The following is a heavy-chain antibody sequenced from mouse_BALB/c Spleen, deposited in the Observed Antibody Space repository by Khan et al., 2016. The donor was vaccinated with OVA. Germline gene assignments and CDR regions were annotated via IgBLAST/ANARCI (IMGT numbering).Heavy chain of an antibody. CDR3: ARGGYGSFAY. D-gene: IGHD2-2*01. CDR1: GYTFTSYW. J-gene: IGHJ3*01. Sequence: QVQLQQSGAELAKPGASVKMSCKASGYTFTSYWMHWAKQRPGQGLEWIGYINPSTGYTEYNQKFKDKATLTADKSSSTAYMQLSSLTSEDSAVYYCARGGYGSFAYWGQGTLVTVSA. CDR2: INPSTGYT. V-gene: IGHV1-7*01.